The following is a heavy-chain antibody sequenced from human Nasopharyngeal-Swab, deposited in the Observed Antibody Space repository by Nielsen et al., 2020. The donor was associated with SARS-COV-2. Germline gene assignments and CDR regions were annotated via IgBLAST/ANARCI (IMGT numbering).Heavy chain of an antibody. V-gene: IGHV3-23*01. J-gene: IGHJ4*02. CDR1: GFTFNIYA. D-gene: IGHD2-2*01. CDR2: ISASGGST. Sequence: GGSLRLSCIASGFTFNIYAMAWVRRTPGRRLQWVSGISASGGSTYYTDSVKGRFTISRDNSKNTLYLQMNSLRAEDTAVYYCAKSFTGPAAIYYWGQGTLVTVSS. CDR3: AKSFTGPAAIYY.